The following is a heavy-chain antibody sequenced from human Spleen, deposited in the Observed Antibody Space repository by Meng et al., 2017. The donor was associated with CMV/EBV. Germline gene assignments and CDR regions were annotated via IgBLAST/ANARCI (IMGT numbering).Heavy chain of an antibody. CDR3: ARGGGGSNYPSSGMDV. J-gene: IGHJ6*02. V-gene: IGHV4-59*01. CDR1: GGSISSDY. CDR2: IYYIGST. Sequence: SETLSLTCTVSGGSISSDYWSWIRQPPGKGLEWIGYIYYIGSTNYNPSLKRRVTIAVDTSKNQFSLKLSSVTAAETAVYYCARGGGGSNYPSSGMDVLGQGTTVTVSS. D-gene: IGHD4-11*01.